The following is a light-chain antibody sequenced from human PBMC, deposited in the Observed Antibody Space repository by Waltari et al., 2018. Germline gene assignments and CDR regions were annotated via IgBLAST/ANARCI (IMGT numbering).Light chain of an antibody. Sequence: EIVMTQSPATLSVSPGARATLSCRARQSVGSNLAWYQQKPGQAPRLLIYGASTGATGIPARFSGSGSGTEFTLTISSLQSEDFAVYYCQQYNNWPRTFGQGTKVEIK. CDR3: QQYNNWPRT. V-gene: IGKV3-15*01. CDR1: QSVGSN. CDR2: GAS. J-gene: IGKJ1*01.